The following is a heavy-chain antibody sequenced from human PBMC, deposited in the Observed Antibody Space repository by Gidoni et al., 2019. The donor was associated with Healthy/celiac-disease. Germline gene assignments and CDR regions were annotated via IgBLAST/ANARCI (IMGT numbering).Heavy chain of an antibody. D-gene: IGHD3-22*01. CDR1: VFTFRSSS. CDR3: ARDTPFNYYDSSGDYYFDD. CDR2: ISSSSSYI. Sequence: EVQLVDSGGGLVKPGGSLRLSCAASVFTFRSSSMTWVRQAPGKGLEWVSSISSSSSYIDYADSVKGRFTISRDNAKNSLYLQRNSLRAEDTAVYYCARDTPFNYYDSSGDYYFDDWGQGTLVTVSS. V-gene: IGHV3-21*01. J-gene: IGHJ4*02.